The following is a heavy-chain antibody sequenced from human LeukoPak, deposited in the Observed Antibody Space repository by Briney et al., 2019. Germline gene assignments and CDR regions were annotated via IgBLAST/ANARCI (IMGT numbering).Heavy chain of an antibody. CDR2: ISGSGGSI. Sequence: GGSLRPSCGASGFTFSNYAMNWVRQAPGKVLEWVSTISGSGGSIYYADSVKGRFTISRDNSKNTLYLQMNSLRAEDTAVYYCATDLRDYWGQGTLVTVSS. J-gene: IGHJ4*02. CDR3: ATDLRDY. CDR1: GFTFSNYA. V-gene: IGHV3-23*01.